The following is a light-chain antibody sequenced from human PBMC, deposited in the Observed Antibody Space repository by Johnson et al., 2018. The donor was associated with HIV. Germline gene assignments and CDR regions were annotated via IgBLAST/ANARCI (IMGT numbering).Light chain of an antibody. CDR1: SSNVGSSF. CDR2: DNN. CDR3: GTWDSSLTSYV. J-gene: IGLJ1*01. Sequence: QSVLTQPPSVSAAPGQTVTISCSGSSSNVGSSFVSWYRQVPGTAPKLHIYDNNKRPSGIPGRFSGSKYGPSATLGITGLQTGDEADYYCGTWDSSLTSYVFGAGTKVTVL. V-gene: IGLV1-51*01.